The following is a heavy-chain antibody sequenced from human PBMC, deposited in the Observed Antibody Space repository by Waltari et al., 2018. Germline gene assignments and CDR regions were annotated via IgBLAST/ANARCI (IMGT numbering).Heavy chain of an antibody. CDR3: ARDKGRLSDSGFDY. CDR2: IYTRGIT. CDR1: GGSISSGSYY. V-gene: IGHV4-61*02. D-gene: IGHD3-16*02. J-gene: IGHJ4*02. Sequence: QLQLQESGPGLVKPSETLSLTCTVSGGSISSGSYYWSWIRQPAGKGLEWIGRIYTRGITNYNPSLKSRVTISVDTSKNQFSLKLSSVTAADTAVYYCARDKGRLSDSGFDYWGQGTLVTVSS.